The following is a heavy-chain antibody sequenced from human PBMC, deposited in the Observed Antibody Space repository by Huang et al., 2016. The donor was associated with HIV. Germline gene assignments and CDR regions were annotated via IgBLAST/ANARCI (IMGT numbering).Heavy chain of an antibody. V-gene: IGHV3-23*01. CDR2: ISGRGGST. D-gene: IGHD3-3*01. CDR3: AKDVTIFGGGRRFDY. J-gene: IGHJ4*02. CDR1: GFSFSSYA. Sequence: EVQLLESGGGLVQPGGSLRLSCAASGFSFSSYAMSWVRQAPGKGLGWVSAISGRGGSTYYADSVKGRFTITRDNAKNTLYLQMNSLRAEDTAVYYWAKDVTIFGGGRRFDYWGQGTLVTVSS.